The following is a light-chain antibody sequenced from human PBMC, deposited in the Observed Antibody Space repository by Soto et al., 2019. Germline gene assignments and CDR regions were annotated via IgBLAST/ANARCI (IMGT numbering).Light chain of an antibody. V-gene: IGKV1-5*01. CDR1: QSISRR. CDR2: DAS. J-gene: IGKJ1*01. Sequence: DTPMTQSPSTLSESVGDRVTITCRASQSISRRLAWYQQKPGKAPKLLIYDASTLESGVPSRFSGSGSGTEFTLTISSLQPDDFATFYCQQYTDASWTFGLGTKVEI. CDR3: QQYTDASWT.